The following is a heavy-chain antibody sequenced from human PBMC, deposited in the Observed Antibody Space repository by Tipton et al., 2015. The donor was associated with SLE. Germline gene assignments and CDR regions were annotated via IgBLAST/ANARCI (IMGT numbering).Heavy chain of an antibody. V-gene: IGHV4-38-2*02. D-gene: IGHD1-14*01. CDR3: ARVRPNRNWFDP. Sequence: WGWIRQPPGKGLEWIGSIYHSGSTYYNPSLKSRVTISVDTSKNQFSLKLSSVTAADTAVYYCARVRPNRNWFDPWGQGTLVTVSS. J-gene: IGHJ5*02. CDR2: IYHSGST.